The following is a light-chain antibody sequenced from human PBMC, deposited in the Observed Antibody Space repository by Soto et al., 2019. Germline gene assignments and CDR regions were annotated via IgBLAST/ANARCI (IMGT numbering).Light chain of an antibody. V-gene: IGLV2-23*02. CDR3: CSYAGSSTLV. Sequence: QSVLTQSASVSGSPGQSITISCTGTSSDVGSYNLVSWYQQHPGKAPKLMISEVSKRPSGVSHRFSGSKSGNTASLTISGLQAEDEADYYCCSYAGSSTLVFGGGTKVTVL. CDR2: EVS. CDR1: SSDVGSYNL. J-gene: IGLJ2*01.